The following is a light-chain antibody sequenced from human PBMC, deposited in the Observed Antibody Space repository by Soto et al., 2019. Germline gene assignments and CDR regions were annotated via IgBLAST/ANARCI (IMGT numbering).Light chain of an antibody. CDR1: RDISNS. V-gene: IGKV1-12*01. Sequence: DIQMTQSPSSVSASVGDRLTITCRASRDISNSLAWYQQTPGKAPKLLLRGASSLHRGVPSRFSGGGAGTEFTLTISSLQTEDFATYYCHQTSAFPRTFGQGTKVDVK. CDR3: HQTSAFPRT. J-gene: IGKJ1*01. CDR2: GAS.